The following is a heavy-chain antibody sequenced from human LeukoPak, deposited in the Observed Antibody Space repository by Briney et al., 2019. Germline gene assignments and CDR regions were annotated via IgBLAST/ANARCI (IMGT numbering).Heavy chain of an antibody. CDR2: IRSKAYGGTT. D-gene: IGHD2-2*01. CDR1: GFTFGDYA. CDR3: TRAEGYCSSTSCYLFSYYFDY. J-gene: IGHJ4*02. V-gene: IGHV3-49*04. Sequence: GGSLRLSCTASGFTFGDYAMSWVRQAPGKGLERVGFIRSKAYGGTTEYAASVKGRFTISRDDSKSIAYLQMNSLKTEDTAVYYCTRAEGYCSSTSCYLFSYYFDYWGQGTLVTVSS.